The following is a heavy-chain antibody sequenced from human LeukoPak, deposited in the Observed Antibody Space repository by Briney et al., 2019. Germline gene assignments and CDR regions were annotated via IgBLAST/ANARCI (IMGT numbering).Heavy chain of an antibody. J-gene: IGHJ3*02. CDR1: GYRLTNSW. D-gene: IGHD6-25*01. CDR3: ARRIAAEAFDI. CDR2: IYPGDSDT. Sequence: GESLKISCKGSGYRLTNSWIGWVRQMPGKGLEWMGIIYPGDSDTRYSPSFQGQVTISADKSISTAYLQWSGLKASDTAMYYCARRIAAEAFDIWGQGTMVTVSA. V-gene: IGHV5-51*01.